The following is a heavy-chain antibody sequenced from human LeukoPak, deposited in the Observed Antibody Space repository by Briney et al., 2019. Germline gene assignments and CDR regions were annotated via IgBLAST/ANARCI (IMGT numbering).Heavy chain of an antibody. J-gene: IGHJ4*02. CDR1: GFTFNSYA. Sequence: GGSLRLSCAASGFTFNSYAMNWVRQAPGKGLEWVSGISGSGGTTYYADSVKGRFTISRDNSKNTLYLQMNSLRAEDAAVYYCAKTIGPPYYFDYWGQGTLVTVSS. CDR2: ISGSGGTT. V-gene: IGHV3-23*01. CDR3: AKTIGPPYYFDY. D-gene: IGHD2/OR15-2a*01.